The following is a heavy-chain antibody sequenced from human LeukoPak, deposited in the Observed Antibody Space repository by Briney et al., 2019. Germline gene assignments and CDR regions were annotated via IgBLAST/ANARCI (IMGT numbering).Heavy chain of an antibody. J-gene: IGHJ4*02. Sequence: PSQTLSLTCAVSGGSISSGGYSWSWIRQPPGKGLEWIGYIYHSGSTYYNPSLKSRVTISVGGSKNQFSLKLSSVTAADTAVYYCARDRKEGYGSGPFDYWGQGNLVTVSS. V-gene: IGHV4-30-2*01. CDR3: ARDRKEGYGSGPFDY. CDR2: IYHSGST. CDR1: GGSISSGGYS. D-gene: IGHD3-10*01.